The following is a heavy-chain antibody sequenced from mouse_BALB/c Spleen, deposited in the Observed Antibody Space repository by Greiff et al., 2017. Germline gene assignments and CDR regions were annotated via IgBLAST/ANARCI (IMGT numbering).Heavy chain of an antibody. D-gene: IGHD2-1*01. V-gene: IGHV5-4*02. CDR3: AREDYGKRYFDV. CDR1: GFTFSDYY. Sequence: VQLKESGGGLVKPGGSLKLSCAASGFTFSDYYMYWVRQTPEKRLEWVATISDGGSYTYYPDSVKGRFTISRDNAKNNLYLQMSSLKSEDTAMYYCAREDYGKRYFDVWGAGTTVTVSS. CDR2: ISDGGSYT. J-gene: IGHJ1*01.